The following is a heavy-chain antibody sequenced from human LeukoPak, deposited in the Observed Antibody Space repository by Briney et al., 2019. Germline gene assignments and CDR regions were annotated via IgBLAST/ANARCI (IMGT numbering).Heavy chain of an antibody. D-gene: IGHD2-2*01. J-gene: IGHJ4*02. CDR2: IYYTGST. V-gene: IGHV4-39*01. CDR1: GGSISGSSYH. Sequence: SETLSLTCTVSGGSISGSSYHWGWIRQPPGKGPEWIGNIYYTGSTYYNPSLKSRVTISVDTSKNQCSLKLISVTAADTAVYYCARGTYISSTWYYFDHWGQGTLVTVSS. CDR3: ARGTYISSTWYYFDH.